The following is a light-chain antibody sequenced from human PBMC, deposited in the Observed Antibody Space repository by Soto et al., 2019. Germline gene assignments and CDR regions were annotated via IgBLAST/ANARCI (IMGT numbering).Light chain of an antibody. CDR1: QGISNY. V-gene: IGKV1-27*01. CDR3: QKYNSAPPLT. CDR2: AAS. J-gene: IGKJ4*01. Sequence: DIQMTQSPSSLSASVGDRVTITCRASQGISNYLAWYQQKPGKVPKLLTYAASTLQSGVPSRFSGSGSGTDFTLTISSLQPEDVATSYCQKYNSAPPLTFGGGTKVESK.